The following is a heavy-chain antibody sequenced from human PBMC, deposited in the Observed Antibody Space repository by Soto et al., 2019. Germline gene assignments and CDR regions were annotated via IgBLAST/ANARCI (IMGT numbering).Heavy chain of an antibody. Sequence: GGSLRLSCAASGFTVSSNYMSWVRQAPGKGLEWVSVIYSGGSTYYADSVKGRFTISRHNSKNTLYLQMNSLRAEDTAVYYCARERGYCTNGVCSPHFDYWGRGTLVTVSS. CDR2: IYSGGST. J-gene: IGHJ4*02. CDR3: ARERGYCTNGVCSPHFDY. D-gene: IGHD2-8*01. CDR1: GFTVSSNY. V-gene: IGHV3-53*04.